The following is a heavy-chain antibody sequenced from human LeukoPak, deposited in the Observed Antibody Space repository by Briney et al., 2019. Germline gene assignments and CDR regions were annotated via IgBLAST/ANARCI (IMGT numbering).Heavy chain of an antibody. V-gene: IGHV3-7*01. J-gene: IGHJ4*02. Sequence: QPCGSLRLSCAASGFTVSRYWMSWVRQAPGKGRDWVASIKEDGSEKYYVDSVKGRFTISRDNAKNSVYLQINIRRAEDTAVYYCARVHSGSYPFDYWGQGTLVTVSS. D-gene: IGHD1-26*01. CDR1: GFTVSRYW. CDR3: ARVHSGSYPFDY. CDR2: IKEDGSEK.